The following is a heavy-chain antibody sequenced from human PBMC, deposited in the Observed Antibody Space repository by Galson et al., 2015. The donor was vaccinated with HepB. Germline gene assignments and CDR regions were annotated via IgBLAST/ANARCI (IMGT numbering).Heavy chain of an antibody. Sequence: SLRLSCAASGFTFDDYTMHWVRQAPGKGLEWVSLISWVGVTTYYADSVKGRFTVSRDNSKHSLFLQMNSLRTHDTALYYCVKDLTYFYGSGISRAYGLDVWGQGTPVTVAS. V-gene: IGHV3-43*01. CDR3: VKDLTYFYGSGISRAYGLDV. CDR1: GFTFDDYT. D-gene: IGHD3-10*01. J-gene: IGHJ6*02. CDR2: ISWVGVTT.